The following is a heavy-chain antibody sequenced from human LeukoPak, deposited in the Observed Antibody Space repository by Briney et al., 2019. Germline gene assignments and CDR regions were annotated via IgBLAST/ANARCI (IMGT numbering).Heavy chain of an antibody. J-gene: IGHJ5*02. V-gene: IGHV5-51*01. CDR2: IYPGDSDT. D-gene: IGHD6-13*01. CDR1: GYSFTSYW. Sequence: GESLKISCKGSGYSFTSYWIGWVRQMPGKGLEWMGIIYPGDSDTRYSPSFQGQVTISADKSISTAYLQWSSLKASDTAMYYCARHHHSSSWYSWFDPWGQGTLVTVSS. CDR3: ARHHHSSSWYSWFDP.